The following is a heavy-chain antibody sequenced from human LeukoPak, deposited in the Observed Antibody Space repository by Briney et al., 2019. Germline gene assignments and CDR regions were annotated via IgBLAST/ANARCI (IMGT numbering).Heavy chain of an antibody. Sequence: SQALSLTCAISGDSVSSNSAAWSWIRQSPSRGLEWLGRIYYRSKWFNDYAVSVKSRIGIKPDTSKNQFFLQLSSVTPEDTAVYYCARDPGDSKLFDYWGQGTLVTVSS. CDR3: ARDPGDSKLFDY. V-gene: IGHV6-1*01. D-gene: IGHD7-27*01. CDR1: GDSVSSNSAA. J-gene: IGHJ4*02. CDR2: IYYRSKWFN.